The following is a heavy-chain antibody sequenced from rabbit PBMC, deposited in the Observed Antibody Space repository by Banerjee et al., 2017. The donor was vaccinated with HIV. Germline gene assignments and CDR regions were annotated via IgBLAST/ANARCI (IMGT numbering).Heavy chain of an antibody. CDR1: GFSFSNKAV. CDR3: AREKSGNHGHDL. V-gene: IGHV1S45*01. Sequence: QEQLVESGGGLVKPEGTLKLSCTASGFSFSNKAVMCWVRQAPGKGLEWIGYFANWAKGRFTISKTSSTTVTLRMTSLTAADTATYFCAREKSGNHGHDLWGPGPSSPS. D-gene: IGHD3-1*01. J-gene: IGHJ4*01.